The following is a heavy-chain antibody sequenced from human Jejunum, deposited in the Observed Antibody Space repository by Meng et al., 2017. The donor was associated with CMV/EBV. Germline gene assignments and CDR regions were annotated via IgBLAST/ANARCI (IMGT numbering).Heavy chain of an antibody. D-gene: IGHD3-9*01. CDR1: GFTFSSYA. Sequence: GFTFSSYAMSWVRQAPGKGLEWVSAVSGSGGVTYYADSVKGRFTISRDNSKNTVYLQMNRLRAEDTALYYCAKDYDILTGYYIKYWGQGTRVTVSS. J-gene: IGHJ4*02. CDR2: VSGSGGVT. CDR3: AKDYDILTGYYIKY. V-gene: IGHV3-23*01.